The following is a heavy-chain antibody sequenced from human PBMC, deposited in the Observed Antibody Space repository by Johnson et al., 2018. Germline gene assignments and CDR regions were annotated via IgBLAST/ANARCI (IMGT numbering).Heavy chain of an antibody. CDR3: ARDKLDLTNAAFDI. V-gene: IGHV3-30*03. CDR2: ISYDGYSR. Sequence: QVQLVQSGGGVVQPGMSLRLSCAASGFTFSTYSIHWVRQAPDKGLEWVSVISYDGYSRYYADSVKGRFTISRDNSKNTLYLQMKRLSAEDTAVYFCARDKLDLTNAAFDIWGQGTMVIVSS. D-gene: IGHD2-8*01. J-gene: IGHJ3*02. CDR1: GFTFSTYS.